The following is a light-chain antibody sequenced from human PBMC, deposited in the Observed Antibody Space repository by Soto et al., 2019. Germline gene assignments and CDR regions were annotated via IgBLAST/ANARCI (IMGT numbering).Light chain of an antibody. CDR2: KAS. J-gene: IGKJ1*01. CDR1: QSISSW. Sequence: DIQVTQSPSTLSASVGDRVTITCRASQSISSWLAWYQRKPGKAPKLLIYKASSLESGVPSRFSGSGSGTEFTLTISSLQPDDFATYYCQQYNSYLWTFGQGTKVDIK. V-gene: IGKV1-5*03. CDR3: QQYNSYLWT.